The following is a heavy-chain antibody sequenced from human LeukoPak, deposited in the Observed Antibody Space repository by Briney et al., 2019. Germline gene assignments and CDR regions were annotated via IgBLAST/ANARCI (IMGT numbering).Heavy chain of an antibody. D-gene: IGHD1-7*01. J-gene: IGHJ4*02. CDR3: GRLGSGTLEFDS. CDR2: ILTTGNT. CDR1: GDSISSGTYY. Sequence: SSTLSLTCTVTGDSISSGTYYSSWIRQPAGRGLEWVGRILTTGNTDYNASLESRVTISVDTSKNVFSMNLTSVTAADTAVYFCGRLGSGTLEFDSWGRGTLVIVSS. V-gene: IGHV4-61*02.